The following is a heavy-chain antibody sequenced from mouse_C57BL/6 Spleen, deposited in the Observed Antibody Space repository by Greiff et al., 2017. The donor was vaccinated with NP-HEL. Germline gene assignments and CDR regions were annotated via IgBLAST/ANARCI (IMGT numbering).Heavy chain of an antibody. D-gene: IGHD1-1*01. V-gene: IGHV1-61*01. Sequence: VQLQQPGAELVRPGSSVKLSCTASGYTFTSYWMDWVKQRPGQGLEWIGNIYPSDSETHYNQKFQDKATLTVDKSSSTAYIQLSSLTSEDSAVYYRARSVYGSSTGWAKDYWGQGTSVTVSS. CDR1: GYTFTSYW. CDR2: IYPSDSET. CDR3: ARSVYGSSTGWAKDY. J-gene: IGHJ4*01.